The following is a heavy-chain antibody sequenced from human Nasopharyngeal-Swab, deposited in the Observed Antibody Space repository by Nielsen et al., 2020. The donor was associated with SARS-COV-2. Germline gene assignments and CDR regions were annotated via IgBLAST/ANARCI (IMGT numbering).Heavy chain of an antibody. D-gene: IGHD1-14*01. CDR2: ISSSSSYI. Sequence: GGSLRLSCAASGFTFSDYYMSWIRQAPGKGLEWVSYISSSSSYIYYADSVKGRFTISRDNAKNSLYLQMNSLRAEDTAVYYCATGEPNYYYYYGMDVWGQGTTVTVSS. CDR1: GFTFSDYY. J-gene: IGHJ6*02. V-gene: IGHV3-11*06. CDR3: ATGEPNYYYYYGMDV.